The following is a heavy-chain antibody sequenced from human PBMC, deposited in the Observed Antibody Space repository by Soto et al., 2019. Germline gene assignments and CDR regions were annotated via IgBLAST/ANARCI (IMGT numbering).Heavy chain of an antibody. CDR3: ATGSGEYYYYYYMDV. CDR1: GGYFNKYY. Sequence: SETLSLTCTVSGGYFNKYYWSWIRQPPGKGLEWIGYVYYSGSTNYNPSLKSRLTISIETAKSQFSLRLNSVTAADTAVYYCATGSGEYYYYYYMDVWGKGTTVTVSS. V-gene: IGHV4-59*01. J-gene: IGHJ6*03. CDR2: VYYSGST.